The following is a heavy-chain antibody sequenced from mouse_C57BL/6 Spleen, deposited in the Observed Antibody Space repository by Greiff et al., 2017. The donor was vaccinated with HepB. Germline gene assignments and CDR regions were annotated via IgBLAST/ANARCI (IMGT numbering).Heavy chain of an antibody. CDR2: ISSGSSTI. D-gene: IGHD1-3*01. CDR3: ARHNSYYFDY. Sequence: EVQLVESGGGLVKPGGSLKLSCAASGFTFSDYGMHWVRQAPEKGLEWVAYISSGSSTIYYADTVKGRFTISRDNAKNTLFLQMTSLRSEDTAMYYCARHNSYYFDYWGQGTTLTVSS. J-gene: IGHJ2*01. V-gene: IGHV5-17*01. CDR1: GFTFSDYG.